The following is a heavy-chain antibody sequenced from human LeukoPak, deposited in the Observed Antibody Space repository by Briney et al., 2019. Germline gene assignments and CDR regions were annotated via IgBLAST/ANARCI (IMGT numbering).Heavy chain of an antibody. CDR3: ARDSVVGASTFDC. V-gene: IGHV1-18*01. CDR1: GYTFTSYG. CDR2: ISAYSGNT. Sequence: APVKVSCKASGYTFTSYGISWVRQAPGQGLEWMGWISAYSGNTNYPQKLQGRVIMTTDTSTSTAYMELRSLGSDDTAIYYCARDSVVGASTFDCWGQGTLVTVSS. D-gene: IGHD1-26*01. J-gene: IGHJ4*02.